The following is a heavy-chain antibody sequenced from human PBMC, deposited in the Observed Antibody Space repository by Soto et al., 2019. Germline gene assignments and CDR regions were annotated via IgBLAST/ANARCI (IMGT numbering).Heavy chain of an antibody. Sequence: QVQLVQSGAEVKKSGASVKVSCKASGYTFTSYAMHWVRQAPGQRLEWMGWINAGNGNTKYSQNFQGRVTITRDTTASTAYMELSSLRSEDTAVYYCARGPGGPDGPGDYWGQGALVTVSS. V-gene: IGHV1-3*01. CDR2: INAGNGNT. J-gene: IGHJ4*02. CDR1: GYTFTSYA. CDR3: ARGPGGPDGPGDY. D-gene: IGHD2-15*01.